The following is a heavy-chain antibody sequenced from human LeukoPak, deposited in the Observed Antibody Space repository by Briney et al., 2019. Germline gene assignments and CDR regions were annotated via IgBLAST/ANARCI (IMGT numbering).Heavy chain of an antibody. CDR1: GGSISSGDYY. Sequence: SETLSLTCTVSGGSISSGDYYWSWIRQPPGRGLEWIGYIYYSGSTYYNPSLKSRVTISVDTSKNQFSLKLSSATAADTAVYYCARVELRQVFMDVWGQRTTVTVSS. J-gene: IGHJ6*02. D-gene: IGHD1-26*01. CDR2: IYYSGST. CDR3: ARVELRQVFMDV. V-gene: IGHV4-30-4*01.